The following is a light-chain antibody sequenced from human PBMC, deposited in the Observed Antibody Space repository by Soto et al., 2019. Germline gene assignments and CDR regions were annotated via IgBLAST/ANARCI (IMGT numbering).Light chain of an antibody. CDR2: GAS. CDR3: QQYRSSPYT. CDR1: QSVTGSY. J-gene: IGKJ2*01. Sequence: IELTQSPSTLSLSLGERVTLSCRATQSVTGSYLAWYQQKPGQAPRLLMIGASSRATGIPERFSGSGSGTDFTLTISSLQPEDFAAYYCQQYRSSPYTFGQGTKMEIK. V-gene: IGKV3-20*01.